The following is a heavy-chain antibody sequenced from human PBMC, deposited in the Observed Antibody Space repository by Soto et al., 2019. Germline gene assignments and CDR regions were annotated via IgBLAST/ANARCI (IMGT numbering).Heavy chain of an antibody. J-gene: IGHJ4*02. CDR3: AREGYSGAD. D-gene: IGHD5-12*01. V-gene: IGHV4-39*07. CDR1: GGSISSSSYC. Sequence: PSETLSLTCTVSGGSISSSSYCWGWIRQPPGKGLEWIGSIYYSGSTNYNPSLKSRVAISVDTSKNQFSLKLSSVTAADTAVYYCAREGYSGADWGQGTLVTVSS. CDR2: IYYSGST.